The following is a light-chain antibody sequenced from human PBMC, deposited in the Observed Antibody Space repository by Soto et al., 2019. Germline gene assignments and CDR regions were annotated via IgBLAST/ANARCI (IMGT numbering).Light chain of an antibody. J-gene: IGLJ1*01. CDR2: EVS. Sequence: QSVLTQPASVSGSPGQSITISCTGTSSDVGGHNYVSCYQQQSGKAPRLVIHEVSNRPSGVSNRFSGSKSGNTASLTISGLQAEDEADYYCSSYTRSRAYVFGIGTKVTVL. V-gene: IGLV2-14*01. CDR3: SSYTRSRAYV. CDR1: SSDVGGHNY.